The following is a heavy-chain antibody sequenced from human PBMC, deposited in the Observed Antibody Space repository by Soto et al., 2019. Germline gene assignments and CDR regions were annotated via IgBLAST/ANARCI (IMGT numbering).Heavy chain of an antibody. CDR1: GFTFDDYA. D-gene: IGHD2-15*01. V-gene: IGHV3-9*01. J-gene: IGHJ3*02. CDR3: AKNIAYCSGGSCYFDDAFDI. CDR2: SSWNSGSI. Sequence: EVQLVESGGGLVQPGRSLRLSCAASGFTFDDYAMQWVRQPRGKGLEWVSGSSWNSGSIGYADSVNGRFTISRDNAKNSLYLQMNSLRADDTALYYCAKNIAYCSGGSCYFDDAFDIWGQETMVTVSS.